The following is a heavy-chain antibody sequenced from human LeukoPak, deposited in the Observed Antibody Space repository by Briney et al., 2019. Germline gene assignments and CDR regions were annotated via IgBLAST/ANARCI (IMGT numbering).Heavy chain of an antibody. CDR1: GYTFTAYY. V-gene: IGHV1-2*02. J-gene: IGHJ6*02. CDR3: AREDISVAGTLGGLDV. CDR2: INPNSGGT. Sequence: ASVKVSCKASGYTFTAYYMYWVRQAPGQGLEWMGWINPNSGGTNYAQKFQGRVTMTRDTSITTAYMEVSRLRSDDTAVYYCAREDISVAGTLGGLDVWGQGTAVTVSS. D-gene: IGHD6-19*01.